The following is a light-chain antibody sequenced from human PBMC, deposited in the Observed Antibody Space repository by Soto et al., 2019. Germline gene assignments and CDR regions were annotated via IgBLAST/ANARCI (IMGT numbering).Light chain of an antibody. CDR1: SSDVGSYNL. J-gene: IGLJ2*01. Sequence: QSVLTQPASVSGSPGQSITISCTGTSSDVGSYNLVSWYQQHPGKAPKLMIYEVSERRSGVSNRFSGSKSGNTASLTISGRQPEDEADYYCCSYAGRGVVFGGGTQLTVL. CDR2: EVS. V-gene: IGLV2-23*02. CDR3: CSYAGRGVV.